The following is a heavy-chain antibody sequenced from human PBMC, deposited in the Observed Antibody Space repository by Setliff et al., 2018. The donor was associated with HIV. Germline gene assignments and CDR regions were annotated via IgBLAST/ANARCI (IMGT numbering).Heavy chain of an antibody. Sequence: VKVSCKASGYTFTGYYMHWVRQAPGQGLEWMGWINPNSGGTNYAQKFQGWVTMTRDTSISTAYMELSRLRSEDTAVYYCARGRYYYDSSGYYPLDYWGQGTLVTVSS. V-gene: IGHV1-2*04. D-gene: IGHD3-22*01. J-gene: IGHJ4*02. CDR3: ARGRYYYDSSGYYPLDY. CDR1: GYTFTGYY. CDR2: INPNSGGT.